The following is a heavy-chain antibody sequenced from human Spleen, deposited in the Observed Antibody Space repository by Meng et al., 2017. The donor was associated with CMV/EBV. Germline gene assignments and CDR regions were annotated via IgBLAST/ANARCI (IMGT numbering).Heavy chain of an antibody. V-gene: IGHV1-2*02. D-gene: IGHD1-14*01. CDR3: ARGGPGPSDLHFFDY. Sequence: ASVKVSCKASGYTFTGYYMHWVRQAPEQRLEWMGWITPHSGGSKLAQRFQGRVTMTSDTSIFTAYMELSSLRSDDTAVYYCARGGPGPSDLHFFDYWGRGTLVTVSS. CDR2: ITPHSGGS. CDR1: GYTFTGYY. J-gene: IGHJ4*02.